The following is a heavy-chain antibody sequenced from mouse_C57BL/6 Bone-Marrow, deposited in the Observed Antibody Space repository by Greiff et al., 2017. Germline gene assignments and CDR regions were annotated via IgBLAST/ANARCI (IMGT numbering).Heavy chain of an antibody. Sequence: VQLQQPGAELVKPGASVKMSCKASGYTFTSYWITWVKQRPGQGLEWIGDIYPGSGSTNYNEKFKSKATLTVDTSSSTAYMQLSSLTTEDSAVYYCARFLRPLYAMDYWGQGTSVTVSS. CDR3: ARFLRPLYAMDY. CDR2: IYPGSGST. J-gene: IGHJ4*01. CDR1: GYTFTSYW. V-gene: IGHV1-55*01. D-gene: IGHD1-1*01.